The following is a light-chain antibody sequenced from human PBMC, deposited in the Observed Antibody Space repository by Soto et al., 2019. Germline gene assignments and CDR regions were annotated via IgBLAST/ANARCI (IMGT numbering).Light chain of an antibody. V-gene: IGLV2-14*01. Sequence: QSVLTQLASVSGSLGQSITISCTGSSSDVGAYNYVSWYQQQPGKAPKLMISEVSNRPSGVSNRFSGSKSGSTASLIISGLQAEDEADYYCCSFTSITTYVFGTGTKATVL. CDR3: CSFTSITTYV. J-gene: IGLJ1*01. CDR1: SSDVGAYNY. CDR2: EVS.